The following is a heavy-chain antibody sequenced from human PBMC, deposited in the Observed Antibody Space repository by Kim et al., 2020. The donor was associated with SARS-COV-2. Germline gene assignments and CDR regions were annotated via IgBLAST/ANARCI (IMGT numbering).Heavy chain of an antibody. J-gene: IGHJ3*02. V-gene: IGHV3-9*01. Sequence: ANYVKGHLTISGDNAKNSLYLQMNSLRAEDTALYYCAKDMAAADHDAFDIWGQGTMVTVSS. D-gene: IGHD6-13*01. CDR3: AKDMAAADHDAFDI.